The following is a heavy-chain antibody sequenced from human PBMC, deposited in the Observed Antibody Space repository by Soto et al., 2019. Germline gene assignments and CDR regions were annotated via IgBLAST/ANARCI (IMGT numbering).Heavy chain of an antibody. D-gene: IGHD3-10*01. CDR1: GGSISSYY. CDR2: IYYSGST. CDR3: ARFALYGSGREHNWFDP. Sequence: PSETLSLTCTVSGGSISSYYWSWVRQKPGKGLEWIGYIYYSGSTNYNPSPKSRVTISVDTSKNQFSLKLSSVTAADTAVYYFARFALYGSGREHNWFDPWGQGTLVTVSS. J-gene: IGHJ5*02. V-gene: IGHV4-59*08.